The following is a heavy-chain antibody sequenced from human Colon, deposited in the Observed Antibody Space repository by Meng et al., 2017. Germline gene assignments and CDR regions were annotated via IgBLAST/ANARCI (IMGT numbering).Heavy chain of an antibody. CDR3: ASGMGATAPDY. Sequence: GSLRLSCTVSGGSISSYYWSWIRQPPGKGLEWIGNIYYSGSTNYNPSLKSRVTISVDTSKNQFSLKLSSVTAADTAVYYCASGMGATAPDYWGQGTLVTVSS. CDR2: IYYSGST. CDR1: GGSISSYY. V-gene: IGHV4-59*01. D-gene: IGHD1-26*01. J-gene: IGHJ4*02.